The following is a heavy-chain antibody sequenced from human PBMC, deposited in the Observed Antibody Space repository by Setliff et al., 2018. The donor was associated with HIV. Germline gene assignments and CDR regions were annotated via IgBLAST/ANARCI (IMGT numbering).Heavy chain of an antibody. V-gene: IGHV4-31*03. CDR1: GGSISSGSYY. D-gene: IGHD3-9*01. J-gene: IGHJ4*01. Sequence: PSETLSLTCSVSGGSISSGSYYWSWIRQHPGKGLEWIGYISSRGSTYYNPSLKSRITMSVDTSKNQVSLRLTSVTAADTAIYYCARESDYYHFDYWGHGTLVTVSS. CDR3: ARESDYYHFDY. CDR2: ISSRGST.